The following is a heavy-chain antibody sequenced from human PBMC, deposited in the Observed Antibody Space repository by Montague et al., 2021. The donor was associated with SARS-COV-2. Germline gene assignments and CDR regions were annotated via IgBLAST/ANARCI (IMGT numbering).Heavy chain of an antibody. D-gene: IGHD3-10*01. CDR1: GGSISGSSYY. CDR2: IYYSGST. V-gene: IGHV4-39*01. J-gene: IGHJ4*01. CDR3: ARHLFSFSDSGTLGYFDY. Sequence: SETLSLTCTVSGGSISGSSYYWGWIRQPPGKGLEWIGSIYYSGSTYYNPSLKSRVTISVDTSKNQFSLRVRSVTAADTAVYYCARHLFSFSDSGTLGYFDYWGHGTLVAVSS.